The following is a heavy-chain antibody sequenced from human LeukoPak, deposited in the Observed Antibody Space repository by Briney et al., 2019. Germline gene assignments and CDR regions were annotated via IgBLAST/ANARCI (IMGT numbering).Heavy chain of an antibody. CDR2: INHSGST. CDR1: GGSFSGYY. J-gene: IGHJ4*02. CDR3: AGSRYCSSTSCSAFDY. D-gene: IGHD2-2*01. V-gene: IGHV4-34*01. Sequence: PSETLSLTCAVYGGSFSGYYWSWIRQPPGKRLEWIGEINHSGSTNYNPSLKSRVTISVDTSKNQSSLKLSSVTAADTAVYYCAGSRYCSSTSCSAFDYWGQGTLVTVSS.